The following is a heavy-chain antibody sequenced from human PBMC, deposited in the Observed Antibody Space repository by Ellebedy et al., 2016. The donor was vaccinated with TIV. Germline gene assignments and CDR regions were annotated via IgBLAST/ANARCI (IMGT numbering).Heavy chain of an antibody. Sequence: GESLKISCATSGFTFRSYGMHWVRQAPGKGLEWVAVIWDDGTERYYADSVKGRFTISRDDSKNTLYLQMNSLRAEDTAVYFCARIWQSYGMDVWGQGTTVTVS. CDR2: IWDDGTER. J-gene: IGHJ6*02. V-gene: IGHV3-33*01. CDR3: ARIWQSYGMDV. D-gene: IGHD3-16*01. CDR1: GFTFRSYG.